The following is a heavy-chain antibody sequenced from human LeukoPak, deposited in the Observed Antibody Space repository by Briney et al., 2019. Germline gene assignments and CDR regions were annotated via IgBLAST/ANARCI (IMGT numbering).Heavy chain of an antibody. CDR1: GYTFTSYY. J-gene: IGHJ4*02. CDR2: INPGGGST. CDR3: ARDSSGTPFDY. D-gene: IGHD1-14*01. V-gene: IGHV1-46*01. Sequence: ASVKVSCKASGYTFTSYYMHWVRQAPGQGLEWMGIINPGGGSTSYAQKFQGRVTMTRDMSTSTVYMELSSLRSEDTAVYYCARDSSGTPFDYWGQGTLVTVSS.